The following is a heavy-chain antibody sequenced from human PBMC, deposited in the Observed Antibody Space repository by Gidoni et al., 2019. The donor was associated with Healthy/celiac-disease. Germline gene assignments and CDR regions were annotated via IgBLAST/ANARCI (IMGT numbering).Heavy chain of an antibody. Sequence: QVQLQESGPGLVKPSEALSLPCTVSCGSISSYYWSWIRQPPGKGLEWIVYIYYSGSTNYNPSLKSRVTISVDTSKNQFSLKLSSVTAADTAVYYCARDRGDNSGYGDFQHWGQGTLVTVSS. D-gene: IGHD3-22*01. J-gene: IGHJ1*01. CDR2: IYYSGST. CDR3: ARDRGDNSGYGDFQH. CDR1: CGSISSYY. V-gene: IGHV4-59*01.